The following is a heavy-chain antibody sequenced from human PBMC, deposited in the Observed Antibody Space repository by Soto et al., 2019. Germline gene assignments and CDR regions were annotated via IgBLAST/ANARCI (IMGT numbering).Heavy chain of an antibody. J-gene: IGHJ4*02. V-gene: IGHV3-73*01. CDR3: TRQTGNIVHFDY. Sequence: GGSLRLSCAASGFTFSGSAMHWVRQASGKGLEWVGRIRSEANSYATAYAASVKGRFTISRDDSKNTAYLQMNSLKTEDTAVYYCTRQTGNIVHFDYWGQGTLVTVSS. CDR2: IRSEANSYAT. D-gene: IGHD2-8*01. CDR1: GFTFSGSA.